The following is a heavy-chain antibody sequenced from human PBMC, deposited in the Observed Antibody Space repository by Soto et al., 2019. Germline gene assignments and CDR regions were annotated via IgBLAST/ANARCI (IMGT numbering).Heavy chain of an antibody. CDR2: IYYSGST. CDR1: GGSISSGDYY. CDR3: ARDGLSCSGGSCYSGYRDY. Sequence: QVQLQESGPGLVKPSQTLSLTCTVSGGSISSGDYYWSWIRQPPGKGLEWIGYIYYSGSTYYNPSLKSRVTISVDTSKHQFSLKLSSVTAADTAVYYCARDGLSCSGGSCYSGYRDYWGQGTLVTVSS. D-gene: IGHD2-15*01. J-gene: IGHJ4*02. V-gene: IGHV4-30-4*01.